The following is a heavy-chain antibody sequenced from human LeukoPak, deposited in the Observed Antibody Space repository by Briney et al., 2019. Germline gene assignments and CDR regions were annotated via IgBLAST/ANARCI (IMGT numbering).Heavy chain of an antibody. V-gene: IGHV3-23*01. CDR1: GFIFSSYA. CDR3: AREMATLHDAFDI. D-gene: IGHD5-24*01. J-gene: IGHJ3*02. Sequence: GGSLRLSCAASGFIFSSYAMSWVRQAPGKGLEWVSGISGSGGSTYYADSVKGRFTISRDNSKNTLYLQMNSLRAEDTAVYYCAREMATLHDAFDIWGQGTMVTVSS. CDR2: ISGSGGST.